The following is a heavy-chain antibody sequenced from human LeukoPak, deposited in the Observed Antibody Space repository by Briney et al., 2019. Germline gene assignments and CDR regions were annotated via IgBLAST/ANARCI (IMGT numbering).Heavy chain of an antibody. Sequence: PGGSLRLSCAASGFTFSSYSMNWVRQAPGKGLEWVSSISSSSSYIYYADSVEGRFTISRDNAKNSLHLQMNSLRAEDTAVYYCARDGQTGTTVYWGQGTLVTVSS. CDR2: ISSSSSYI. CDR1: GFTFSSYS. V-gene: IGHV3-21*01. D-gene: IGHD1-7*01. J-gene: IGHJ4*02. CDR3: ARDGQTGTTVY.